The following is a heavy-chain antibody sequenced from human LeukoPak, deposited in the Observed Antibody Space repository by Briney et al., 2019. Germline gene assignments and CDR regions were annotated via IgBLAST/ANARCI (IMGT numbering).Heavy chain of an antibody. J-gene: IGHJ4*02. V-gene: IGHV1-2*02. D-gene: IGHD2-21*01. CDR2: INPNSDYT. CDR1: GYTFTSYY. Sequence: GASVKVSCKASGYTFTSYYMHWVRQAPGQGLEWMGWINPNSDYTFYAQKFQGRVTLTRDTSISTVYMELTTLTSDDTALYYCAVAPGDYWGQGTLVSVSA. CDR3: AVAPGDY.